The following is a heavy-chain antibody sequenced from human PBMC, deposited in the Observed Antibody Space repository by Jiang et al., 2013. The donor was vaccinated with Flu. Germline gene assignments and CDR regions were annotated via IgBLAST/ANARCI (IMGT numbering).Heavy chain of an antibody. D-gene: IGHD6-13*01. J-gene: IGHJ4*02. CDR2: INTNTGNP. CDR1: GYTFTSYA. V-gene: IGHV7-4-1*02. CDR3: ARGFRAGIAAAGMMFDY. Sequence: QSGSELKKPGASVKVSCKASGYTFTSYAMNWVRQAPGQGLEWMGWINTNTGNPTYAQGFTGRFVFSLDTSVSTAYLQISSLKAEDTAVYYCARGFRAGIAAAGMMFDYWGQGTLVTVSS.